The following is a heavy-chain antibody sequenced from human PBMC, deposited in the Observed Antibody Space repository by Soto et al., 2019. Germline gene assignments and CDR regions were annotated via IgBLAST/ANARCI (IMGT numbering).Heavy chain of an antibody. J-gene: IGHJ4*02. CDR3: AKAPDSSGYYYLDY. Sequence: GGSLRLSCAASGFTFSSYGMHWVRQAPGKGLEWVAVISYDGSNKYYADSVKGRFTISRDNSKNTLYLQMNSLRAEDTAVYYCAKAPDSSGYYYLDYWGQGTLVTVSS. CDR2: ISYDGSNK. CDR1: GFTFSSYG. D-gene: IGHD3-22*01. V-gene: IGHV3-30*18.